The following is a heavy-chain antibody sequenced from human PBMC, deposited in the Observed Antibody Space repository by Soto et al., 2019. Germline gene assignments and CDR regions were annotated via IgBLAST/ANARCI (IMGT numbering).Heavy chain of an antibody. J-gene: IGHJ4*02. CDR3: ARGDCISSTCYIGY. D-gene: IGHD2-2*02. Sequence: QVQLVQSGAEVKKPGASVKVSCKASGYTFTSYGISWVRQAPGQGLEWMGWISAYNGNTKYAQKLQGRVTMTTDAXXRTAYMELRSLRSDDTAVYYCARGDCISSTCYIGYWGQGTLVTVSS. CDR2: ISAYNGNT. V-gene: IGHV1-18*01. CDR1: GYTFTSYG.